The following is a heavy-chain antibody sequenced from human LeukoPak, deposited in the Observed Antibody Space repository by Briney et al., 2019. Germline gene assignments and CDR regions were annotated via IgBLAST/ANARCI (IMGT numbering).Heavy chain of an antibody. V-gene: IGHV4-59*01. CDR1: GGSISSYY. CDR3: ARTNSPYYCGGDCYSDYYYYMDV. CDR2: IYYSGST. J-gene: IGHJ6*03. D-gene: IGHD2-21*02. Sequence: SETLSLTCTVSGGSISSYYWSWIRQPPGKGLEWIGYIYYSGSTNYNPSLKSRVTISVDTSKNQFSLKLSSVTAADTAAYYCARTNSPYYCGGDCYSDYYYYMDVWGKGTTVTVSS.